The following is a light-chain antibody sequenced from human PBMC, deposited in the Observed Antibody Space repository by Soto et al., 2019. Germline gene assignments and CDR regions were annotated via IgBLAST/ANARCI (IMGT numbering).Light chain of an antibody. CDR3: SSYTSSSTYFL. J-gene: IGLJ2*01. CDR2: EVT. CDR1: SSDVGGYNY. Sequence: QSALTQPASVSGSPGQSITISCTGTSSDVGGYNYVSWYQQHPGKVPKLMIYEVTNRPSGVSNRFSGSKSGNTASLTISGLQAEDEADYYCSSYTSSSTYFLFGGGTKLTVL. V-gene: IGLV2-14*01.